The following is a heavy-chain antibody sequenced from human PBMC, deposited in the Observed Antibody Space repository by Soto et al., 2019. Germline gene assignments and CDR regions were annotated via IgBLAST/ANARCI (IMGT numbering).Heavy chain of an antibody. CDR1: GYTFTSYG. J-gene: IGHJ4*02. V-gene: IGHV1-18*01. D-gene: IGHD2-2*01. Sequence: GASVKVSCKASGYTFTSYGISWARRAPGQGLEWMGWISAHNGNTKYAQKIQGRVTMTTDTSTSTAYMELRSLRSDDTAGYYCARDGPPMDYWGQGTLGTVSS. CDR3: ARDGPPMDY. CDR2: ISAHNGNT.